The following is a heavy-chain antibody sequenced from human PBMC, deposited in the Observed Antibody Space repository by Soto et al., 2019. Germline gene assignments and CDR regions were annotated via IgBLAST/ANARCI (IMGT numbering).Heavy chain of an antibody. J-gene: IGHJ4*02. CDR2: IYYSGST. CDR3: ARGGDEYYFDY. D-gene: IGHD3-10*01. CDR1: GGSISSVGHY. Sequence: SETLSLTCTVSGGSISSVGHYWSWIRQHPVKGLEWIGYIYYSGSTFYNPSLKSRVSISLDTSKNQFSLKLTSVSVPDTALYYCARGGDEYYFDYWGQGTLVTVSS. V-gene: IGHV4-31*02.